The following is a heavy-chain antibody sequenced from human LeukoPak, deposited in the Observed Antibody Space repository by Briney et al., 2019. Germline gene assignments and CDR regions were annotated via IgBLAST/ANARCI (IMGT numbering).Heavy chain of an antibody. V-gene: IGHV3-66*01. Sequence: GGSLRLSCAASGFTVSSDFMTWVRQAPGKGLEWVSVIYSGGGTYYADSVKDRFTISRDNSKNMLYLQMNSLRAEDTAVYYCARGGDSLHYWGQGTLVTVSS. D-gene: IGHD3-10*01. CDR3: ARGGDSLHY. J-gene: IGHJ4*02. CDR1: GFTVSSDF. CDR2: IYSGGGT.